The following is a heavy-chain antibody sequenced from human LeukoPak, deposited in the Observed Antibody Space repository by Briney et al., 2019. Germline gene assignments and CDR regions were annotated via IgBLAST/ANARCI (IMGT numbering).Heavy chain of an antibody. Sequence: GGSLTLSCAASGFTFSGYAMSWVRQAPGKGLEWVSAISGSGGSTYYADSVKGRFTISRDNSKNTLYLQMDSLRAEDTAVYYCAKEVVPATFDYLGQGTLGTVSS. D-gene: IGHD2-2*01. CDR2: ISGSGGST. CDR3: AKEVVPATFDY. CDR1: GFTFSGYA. V-gene: IGHV3-23*01. J-gene: IGHJ4*02.